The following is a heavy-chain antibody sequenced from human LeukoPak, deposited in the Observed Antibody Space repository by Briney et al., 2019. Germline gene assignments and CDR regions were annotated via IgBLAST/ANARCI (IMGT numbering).Heavy chain of an antibody. CDR2: ISSTSNYI. V-gene: IGHV3-21*01. CDR1: GFTLRFYN. J-gene: IGHJ4*02. CDR3: ARRRAIVGENTGLDS. Sequence: GGSLRLSCVASGFTLRFYNMNWVRQAPGEGLEWVSSISSTSNYIYYTDSVKGRFTVSRDNAKNSLYLQMSSLRGDDTAIYYCARRRAIVGENTGLDSWGQGTLVTVSS. D-gene: IGHD1-26*01.